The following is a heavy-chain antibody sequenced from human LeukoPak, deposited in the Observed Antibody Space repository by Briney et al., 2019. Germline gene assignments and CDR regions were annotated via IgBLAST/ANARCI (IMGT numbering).Heavy chain of an antibody. CDR3: AGRSSGSAFDI. Sequence: GGSLRLSCAASGFTVSANYMSWVRQAPGKGLEWVSVIYSGGSTYYAGSVKGRFTISRDNSKNTLYLQMNSLRAEDTAVYYCAGRSSGSAFDIWGQGTMVTVSS. CDR1: GFTVSANY. CDR2: IYSGGST. D-gene: IGHD6-19*01. V-gene: IGHV3-66*04. J-gene: IGHJ3*02.